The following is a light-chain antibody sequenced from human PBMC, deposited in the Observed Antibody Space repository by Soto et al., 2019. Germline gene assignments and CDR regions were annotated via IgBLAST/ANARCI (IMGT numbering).Light chain of an antibody. V-gene: IGKV3-15*01. CDR1: QSVGSD. CDR3: QQYNNWPWT. Sequence: EIVMTQSPATLSVSPGERATLSCRASQSVGSDLAWYQQKPGQAPRLLIYGASTRATGIPARFSGSGSGTEFTLTISSLQSEDFAVYYCQQYNNWPWTFGQGTKVDNK. CDR2: GAS. J-gene: IGKJ1*01.